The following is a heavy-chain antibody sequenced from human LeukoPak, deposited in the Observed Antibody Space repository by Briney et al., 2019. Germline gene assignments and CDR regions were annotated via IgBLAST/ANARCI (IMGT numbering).Heavy chain of an antibody. CDR1: GLTFSSYS. Sequence: MAGGSLRLSCAASGLTFSSYSMNWVRQAPGKGLEWVSSISSSSSYIYYADSVKGRFTISRDNAKNSLYLQMNSLRAEDTAVYYCARAECSGGSCYFDYWGQGTLVTVSS. CDR3: ARAECSGGSCYFDY. D-gene: IGHD2-15*01. J-gene: IGHJ4*02. V-gene: IGHV3-21*01. CDR2: ISSSSSYI.